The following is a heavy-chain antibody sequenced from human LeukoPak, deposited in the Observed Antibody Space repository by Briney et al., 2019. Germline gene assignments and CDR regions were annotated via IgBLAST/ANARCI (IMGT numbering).Heavy chain of an antibody. CDR1: GFAFSTCA. CDR2: IRSDGPRT. Sequence: PGGSLRLSCAASGFAFSTCAMHWVRRVPGNGREGLSCIRSDGPRTSYGDSAKGGFHISGDNSKNSVLLEMNRLRSDDPALFYCVKDHYSGDYHSASFDHWGQGTLVSVSS. J-gene: IGHJ4*02. CDR3: VKDHYSGDYHSASFDH. V-gene: IGHV3-30*02. D-gene: IGHD4-17*01.